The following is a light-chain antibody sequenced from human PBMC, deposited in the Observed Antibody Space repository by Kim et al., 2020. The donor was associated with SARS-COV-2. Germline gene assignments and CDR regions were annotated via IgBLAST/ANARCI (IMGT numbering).Light chain of an antibody. Sequence: EIVLTQSPGTLSLSPGDRATLSCRASQTVTSNYLAWYQLKPGQAPRLLIYGASSRATGIPDRFSGSGSRTDFTLTISRLEPEDYAMYYCQQYGNSASITFSQGTRVEI. CDR2: GAS. CDR3: QQYGNSASIT. J-gene: IGKJ5*01. CDR1: QTVTSNY. V-gene: IGKV3-20*01.